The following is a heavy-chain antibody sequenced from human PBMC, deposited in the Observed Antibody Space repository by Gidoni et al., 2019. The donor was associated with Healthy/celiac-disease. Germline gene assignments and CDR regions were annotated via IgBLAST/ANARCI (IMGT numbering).Heavy chain of an antibody. CDR2: INHSGST. CDR1: GGSFSCYY. V-gene: IGHV4-34*01. CDR3: ARAGYGSGSYYLMADY. J-gene: IGHJ4*02. D-gene: IGHD3-10*01. Sequence: QVQLQQWGAGLLKPSETLSLTCAVYGGSFSCYYWSWISQPPGKGLEWIGEINHSGSTNYNPSLKSRVTISVDTSKNQFSLKLSSVTAADTAVYYCARAGYGSGSYYLMADYWGQGTLVTVSS.